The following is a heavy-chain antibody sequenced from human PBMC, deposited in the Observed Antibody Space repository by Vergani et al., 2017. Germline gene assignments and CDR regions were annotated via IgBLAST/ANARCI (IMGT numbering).Heavy chain of an antibody. D-gene: IGHD2-2*01. CDR1: GGSFSGYY. Sequence: QVQLQQWGAGLLKPSETLSLTCAVYGGSFSGYYWSWIRQPPGKGLEWIGEINHSGSTNYNPSLKSRVTISVDTSKNQFSLKLSSVTAADTAVYYCARLRQSPYTNDCSSTSCYPSHFDYWGQGTLVTVSS. J-gene: IGHJ4*02. CDR2: INHSGST. V-gene: IGHV4-34*01. CDR3: ARLRQSPYTNDCSSTSCYPSHFDY.